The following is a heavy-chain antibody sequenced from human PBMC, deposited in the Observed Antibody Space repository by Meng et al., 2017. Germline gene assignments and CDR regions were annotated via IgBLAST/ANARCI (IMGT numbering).Heavy chain of an antibody. CDR2: MNPNSGNT. CDR3: ARGLPGTTDFDI. D-gene: IGHD1-1*01. Sequence: SVPVSCKASGYTFTSYDINWVRQATGQGLEWMGWMNPNSGNTGYAQQFQGRVTMNRNTSISTAYMELSSLRSEDTAVYYCARGLPGTTDFDIWGQGTMVTVSS. V-gene: IGHV1-8*01. J-gene: IGHJ3*02. CDR1: GYTFTSYD.